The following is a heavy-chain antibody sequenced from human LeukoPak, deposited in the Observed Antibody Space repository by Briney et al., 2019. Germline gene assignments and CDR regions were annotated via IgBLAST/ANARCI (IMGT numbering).Heavy chain of an antibody. CDR1: GFIFSSYA. J-gene: IGHJ4*02. Sequence: GGSLRLSCAASGFIFSSYAMSWVRQAPGKGLEWVSVIGGSGGSTYYADSVKGRFTISRDNSENTLYLQMNSLRAEDTAVYYCAKQVGYTYGYIDYWGQGTLVTVSS. CDR3: AKQVGYTYGYIDY. D-gene: IGHD5-18*01. V-gene: IGHV3-23*01. CDR2: IGGSGGST.